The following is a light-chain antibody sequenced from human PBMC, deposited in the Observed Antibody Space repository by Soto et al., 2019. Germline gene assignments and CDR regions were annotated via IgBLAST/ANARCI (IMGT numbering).Light chain of an antibody. CDR2: GAS. V-gene: IGKV3-20*01. J-gene: IGKJ4*01. Sequence: EIVLTHSPGTLSLSPCEGAALSCRASQSVINNYLAWYQQKPGQAPRLLIYGASNRATGIPDRFSGSRSGTEFTLTISSLQSEDFAVYYCQQFSSYPLTFGGGTKVDI. CDR1: QSVINNY. CDR3: QQFSSYPLT.